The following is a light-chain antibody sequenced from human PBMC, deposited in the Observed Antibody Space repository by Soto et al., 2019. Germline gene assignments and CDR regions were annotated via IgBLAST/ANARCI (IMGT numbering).Light chain of an antibody. J-gene: IGKJ1*01. CDR3: QQYNNLPWT. CDR2: GAS. CDR1: QSVSRN. Sequence: EIVMTQSPATLSVSPGERATLSCRASQSVSRNFAWYQQKPGQAPRLLIYGASTRATGIPARFSGSGSGTEFTLTISSLQSEDFAVYYCQQYNNLPWTVGQGTKVEIK. V-gene: IGKV3-15*01.